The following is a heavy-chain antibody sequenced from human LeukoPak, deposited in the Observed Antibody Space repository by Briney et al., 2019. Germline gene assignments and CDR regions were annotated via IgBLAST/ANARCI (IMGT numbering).Heavy chain of an antibody. CDR3: ARWDRNSGDYFNTQFHFDS. D-gene: IGHD2/OR15-2a*01. J-gene: IGHJ4*02. V-gene: IGHV4-39*01. CDR1: GASITGGAYY. CDR2: IFYGVNT. Sequence: KASETLSLTCSVSGASITGGAYYWAWIRQPPGKGLECIGTIFYGVNTKYNPSLKSRVTMSVDTSKSQLSLKRSSVTATDTGLYYCARWDRNSGDYFNTQFHFDSWGQGILVTVSS.